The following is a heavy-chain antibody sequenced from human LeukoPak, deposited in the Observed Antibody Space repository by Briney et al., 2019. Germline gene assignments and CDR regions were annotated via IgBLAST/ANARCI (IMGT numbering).Heavy chain of an antibody. Sequence: PSETLSLTCAVYGGSFSGYYWSWIRQPPGKGLEWIWEINHSGSTNYNPSLKSRVTISLDTSKNQFSLKLSSVTAADTAVYYCARIGGWELLPPYFDYWGQGTLVTVSS. J-gene: IGHJ4*02. CDR3: ARIGGWELLPPYFDY. D-gene: IGHD1-26*01. CDR1: GGSFSGYY. V-gene: IGHV4-34*01. CDR2: INHSGST.